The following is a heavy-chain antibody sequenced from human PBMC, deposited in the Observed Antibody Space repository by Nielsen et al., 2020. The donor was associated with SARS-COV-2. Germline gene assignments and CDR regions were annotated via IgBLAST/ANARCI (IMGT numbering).Heavy chain of an antibody. CDR1: GGTFTNYA. V-gene: IGHV1-69*04. J-gene: IGHJ4*02. D-gene: IGHD4-11*01. Sequence: SVKVSCKASGGTFTNYAFSWMRQAPGQGLEWMGRIIPILGIATYAQKFQGRVTITADKSTSTAFMEATSLISEDTAVYYCARGDYSNPNYWGQGSLVTVSS. CDR2: IIPILGIA. CDR3: ARGDYSNPNY.